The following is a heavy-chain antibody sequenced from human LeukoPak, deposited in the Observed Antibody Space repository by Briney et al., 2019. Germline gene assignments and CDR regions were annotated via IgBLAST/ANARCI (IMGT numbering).Heavy chain of an antibody. J-gene: IGHJ6*03. CDR3: ARDPDTYYYYMDV. D-gene: IGHD3-9*01. Sequence: GGSLRLSCAASGFTFSTFAMIWVRQPPGKGLEWVSYISSSGSTIYYADSVKGRFTISRDNAKNSLYLQMNSLRAEDTAVYYCARDPDTYYYYMDVWGKGTTVTISS. CDR2: ISSSGSTI. CDR1: GFTFSTFA. V-gene: IGHV3-48*03.